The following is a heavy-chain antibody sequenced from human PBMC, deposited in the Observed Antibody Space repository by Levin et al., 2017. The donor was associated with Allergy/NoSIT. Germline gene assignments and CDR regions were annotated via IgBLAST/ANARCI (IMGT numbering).Heavy chain of an antibody. CDR1: GYTFTAYY. CDR2: INPNSGGT. Sequence: ASVKVSCKASGYTFTAYYMHWVRQAPGQGLEWMGWINPNSGGTNSAQKFQGRVTMTRDTSISTAYMELSRLTSDDTAFYYCAPLSDYDVLVIWGQGTMVTVSS. CDR3: APLSDYDVLVI. V-gene: IGHV1-2*02. D-gene: IGHD5-12*01. J-gene: IGHJ3*02.